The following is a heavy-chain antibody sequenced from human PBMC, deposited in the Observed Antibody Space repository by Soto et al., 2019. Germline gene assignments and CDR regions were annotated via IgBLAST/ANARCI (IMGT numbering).Heavy chain of an antibody. D-gene: IGHD5-18*01. CDR1: GASISRFS. Sequence: SETLSLTCTASGASISRFSWSWIRQSPGKGLEWIGYIYYSGSTYYNPSLKSRVTISVDTSKNQFSLKLSSVTAADTAMYYCARTLAESYGNFDSRGQGTLGTVSS. J-gene: IGHJ4*02. V-gene: IGHV4-59*12. CDR3: ARTLAESYGNFDS. CDR2: IYYSGST.